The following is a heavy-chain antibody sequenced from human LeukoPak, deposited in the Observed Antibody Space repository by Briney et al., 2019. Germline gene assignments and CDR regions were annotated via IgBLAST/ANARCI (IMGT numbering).Heavy chain of an antibody. Sequence: GGSLRLSCAASGFTVSSNYMSWVRQAPGKGLEWVSVISSGGSTYYADSVKGRFTISRDNSKNMLYLQMNSLRAEDTAVYYCARNYYDILTGVRNWGQGTLVTVSS. CDR1: GFTVSSNY. CDR2: ISSGGST. J-gene: IGHJ4*02. D-gene: IGHD3-9*01. V-gene: IGHV3-53*01. CDR3: ARNYYDILTGVRN.